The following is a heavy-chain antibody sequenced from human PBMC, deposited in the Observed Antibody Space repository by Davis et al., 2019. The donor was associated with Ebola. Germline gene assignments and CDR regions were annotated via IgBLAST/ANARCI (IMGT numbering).Heavy chain of an antibody. V-gene: IGHV1-8*01. D-gene: IGHD3-10*01. CDR1: GYTFTSYD. CDR2: MNPNSGNT. Sequence: ASVKVSCKASGYTFTSYDINWVRQATGQGLEWMGWMNPNSGNTGYAQKFQGRVTMTTDTSTSTAYMELRSLRSDDTAVYYCARPNYYGSGSSDYWGQGTLVTVSS. CDR3: ARPNYYGSGSSDY. J-gene: IGHJ4*02.